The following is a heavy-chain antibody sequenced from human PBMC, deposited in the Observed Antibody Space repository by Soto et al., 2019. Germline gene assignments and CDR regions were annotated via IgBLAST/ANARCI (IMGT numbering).Heavy chain of an antibody. Sequence: GESLKISCKGSGYSFTSYWISWVRQMPGKGLEWMGRIDPSDSYTNYSPSFQGHVTISADKSISTAYLQWSSLKASDTAMYYCAGGDMVRGVIPDYWGQGTLVTVSS. V-gene: IGHV5-10-1*01. CDR2: IDPSDSYT. CDR1: GYSFTSYW. D-gene: IGHD3-10*01. J-gene: IGHJ4*02. CDR3: AGGDMVRGVIPDY.